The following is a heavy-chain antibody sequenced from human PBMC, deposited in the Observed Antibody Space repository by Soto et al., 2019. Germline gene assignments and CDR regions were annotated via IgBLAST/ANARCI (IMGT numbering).Heavy chain of an antibody. J-gene: IGHJ6*02. V-gene: IGHV3-23*01. CDR2: ISGSGGRT. Sequence: EEQLLESGGNLVQPGGSQRLSCVASGFTFSNYAMNWVRQAPGQGPEWVSGISGSGGRTHYAASVKGRFTISRDNSKSTLYLHRNSLRAEDTAVYHCAKSYDFWSGYGYYGMDFWGHGTTVTVSS. CDR1: GFTFSNYA. D-gene: IGHD3-3*01. CDR3: AKSYDFWSGYGYYGMDF.